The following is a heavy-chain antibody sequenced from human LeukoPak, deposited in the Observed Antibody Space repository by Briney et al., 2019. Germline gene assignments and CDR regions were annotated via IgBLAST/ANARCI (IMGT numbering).Heavy chain of an antibody. CDR3: ARDLYRIVVVPHYFDY. D-gene: IGHD3-22*01. CDR1: GFTFSSYS. CDR2: ISSSSSYI. V-gene: IGHV3-21*01. Sequence: GGSLRLSCAASGFTFSSYSMNWVRQAPGKGLEWVSSISSSSSYIYYADSVKGRFTISRDNAKNSLYLQMKSLRAEDTAVYYCARDLYRIVVVPHYFDYWGQGTLVTVSS. J-gene: IGHJ4*02.